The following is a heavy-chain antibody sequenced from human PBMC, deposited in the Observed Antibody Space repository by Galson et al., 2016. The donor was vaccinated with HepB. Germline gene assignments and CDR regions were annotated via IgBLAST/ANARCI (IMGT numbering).Heavy chain of an antibody. D-gene: IGHD4/OR15-4a*01. Sequence: SLRLSCAASGFIFSTYAMSWVRQAPGKGLEWVSAISGSGDSTYHADSVKGRSTISRGNSKNTLYLQMNSLRGEDTAVYYCAKGRADLTDYYYYGVDVWGHGTTVTVSS. CDR1: GFIFSTYA. CDR2: ISGSGDST. J-gene: IGHJ6*02. V-gene: IGHV3-23*01. CDR3: AKGRADLTDYYYYGVDV.